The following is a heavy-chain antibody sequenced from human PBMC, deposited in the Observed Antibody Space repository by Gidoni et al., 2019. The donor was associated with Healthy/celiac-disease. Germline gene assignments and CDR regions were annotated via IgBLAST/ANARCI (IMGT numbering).Heavy chain of an antibody. J-gene: IGHJ6*02. CDR3: ARLGGTPYYYYGMDV. CDR1: GYSFTSYW. D-gene: IGHD3-10*01. Sequence: EVQLVQSGAEVKKPGESLKISCTGSGYSFTSYWIGWVRQMPGKGLEWMGIIYPGDSDTRYSPSVQGQVTISADKSISTAYLQWSSLKASDTAMYYCARLGGTPYYYYGMDVWGQGTTVTVSS. V-gene: IGHV5-51*01. CDR2: IYPGDSDT.